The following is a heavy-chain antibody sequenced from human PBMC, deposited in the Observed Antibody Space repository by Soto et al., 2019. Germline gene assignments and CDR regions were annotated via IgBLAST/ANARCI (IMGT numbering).Heavy chain of an antibody. J-gene: IGHJ3*02. Sequence: GGSLRLSCAASGFTFSSYGMHWVRQAPGKGLEWVAVIWYDGSNKYYADSVKGRFTISRDNSKNTLYLQMNSLRAEDTAVYYCARAASSGGPPDAFDIWGQGTTVTVSS. CDR1: GFTFSSYG. CDR3: ARAASSGGPPDAFDI. CDR2: IWYDGSNK. D-gene: IGHD2-15*01. V-gene: IGHV3-33*01.